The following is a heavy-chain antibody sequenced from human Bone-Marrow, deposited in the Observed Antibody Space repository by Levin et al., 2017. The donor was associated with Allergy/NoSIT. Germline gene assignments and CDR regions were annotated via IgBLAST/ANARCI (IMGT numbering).Heavy chain of an antibody. Sequence: SETLSLTCAVYGGSFSGYYWSWIRQPPGKGLEWIGEINHSGSTNYNPSLKSRVTISVDTSKNQFSLKLSSVTAADTAVYYCARGRWVEDVWGQGTTVTVSS. J-gene: IGHJ6*02. V-gene: IGHV4-34*01. D-gene: IGHD4-23*01. CDR2: INHSGST. CDR1: GGSFSGYY. CDR3: ARGRWVEDV.